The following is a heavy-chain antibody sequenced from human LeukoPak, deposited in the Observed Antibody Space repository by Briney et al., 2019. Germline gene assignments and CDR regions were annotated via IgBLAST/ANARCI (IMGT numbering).Heavy chain of an antibody. Sequence: SVKVSCKASGGIFSSYAISWVRQAPGQGLEWMGGIIPIFGTANYAQKFQGRVTITADKSTSTAYMELSSLRSEDTAVYYCARGPRDYDILTGYYYYYYMDVWGKGTTVTVSS. CDR1: GGIFSSYA. CDR2: IIPIFGTA. CDR3: ARGPRDYDILTGYYYYYYMDV. D-gene: IGHD3-9*01. V-gene: IGHV1-69*06. J-gene: IGHJ6*03.